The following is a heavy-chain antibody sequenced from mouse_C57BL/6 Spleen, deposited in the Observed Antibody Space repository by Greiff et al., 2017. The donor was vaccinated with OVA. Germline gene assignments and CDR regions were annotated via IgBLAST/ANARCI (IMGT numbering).Heavy chain of an antibody. D-gene: IGHD2-4*01. CDR3: ARDDYGPPFAY. CDR2: ISYSGST. Sequence: EVQLQESGPGMVKPSQSLSLTCTVTGYSITSGYDWHWIRHFPGNKLEWMGYISYSGSTNYNPSLKSRISITHDTSKNHFFLKLNSVTTEDTATYYCARDDYGPPFAYWGQGTLVTVSA. J-gene: IGHJ3*01. V-gene: IGHV3-1*01. CDR1: GYSITSGYD.